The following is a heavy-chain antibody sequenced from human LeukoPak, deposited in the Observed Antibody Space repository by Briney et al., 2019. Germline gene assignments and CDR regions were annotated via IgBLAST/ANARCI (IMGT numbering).Heavy chain of an antibody. Sequence: ASVKVSCKVSGYTLTELSMHWVRQAPGKGLEWMGGFDPEDGETIYAQKFQGRVTMTEDTSTDTAYMELSSLRSEDTAVYYCATPSWENTIGPEAGWAFDIWGQGTMVTVSS. V-gene: IGHV1-24*01. CDR3: ATPSWENTIGPEAGWAFDI. CDR1: GYTLTELS. D-gene: IGHD2-8*01. CDR2: FDPEDGET. J-gene: IGHJ3*02.